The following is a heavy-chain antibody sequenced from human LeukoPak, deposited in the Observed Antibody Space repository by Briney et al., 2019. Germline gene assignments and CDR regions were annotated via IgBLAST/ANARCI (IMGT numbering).Heavy chain of an antibody. CDR1: GFTFSSYA. CDR2: ISSDGSKK. D-gene: IGHD6-19*01. J-gene: IGHJ4*02. V-gene: IGHV3-30-3*01. Sequence: GGSLRLSCAASGFTFSSYAVHWVRQAPGKGLEWVAVISSDGSKKYYADSLKGRFTISRDNSKNTLYLQLNSLRAEDTAVYYCARVLIPVAENYFDYWGQGTLVTVSS. CDR3: ARVLIPVAENYFDY.